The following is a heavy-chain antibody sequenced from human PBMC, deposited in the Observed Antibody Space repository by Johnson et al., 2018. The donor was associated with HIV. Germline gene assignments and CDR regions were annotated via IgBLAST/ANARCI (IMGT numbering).Heavy chain of an antibody. Sequence: VQLVESGGGVVQPGGSLRLSCAASGFIFSDHYMDWVRQAPGKGLEWVSGISWDRGSIGYAASVKGRFTISRDNAKNSLYLQMNSLRAEDTALYYCAKDMGGVGVMLDNAFDIWGQGTMVTVSS. D-gene: IGHD3-16*01. CDR1: GFIFSDHY. CDR2: ISWDRGSI. CDR3: AKDMGGVGVMLDNAFDI. J-gene: IGHJ3*02. V-gene: IGHV3-9*01.